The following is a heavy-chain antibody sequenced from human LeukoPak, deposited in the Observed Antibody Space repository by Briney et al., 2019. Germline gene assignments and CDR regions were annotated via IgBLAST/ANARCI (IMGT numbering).Heavy chain of an antibody. J-gene: IGHJ6*03. CDR3: ARGHRWLRLRYYYYYMDV. CDR2: INHSGST. CDR1: GGSFSGYY. Sequence: SETLSLTCAVYGGSFSGYYWSWVRQPPGKGREWVGEINHSGSTNYNPSLKSRVTISVDTSKNQFSLKLSSVTAADTAVYYCARGHRWLRLRYYYYYMDVWGKGTTVTASS. V-gene: IGHV4-34*01. D-gene: IGHD5-12*01.